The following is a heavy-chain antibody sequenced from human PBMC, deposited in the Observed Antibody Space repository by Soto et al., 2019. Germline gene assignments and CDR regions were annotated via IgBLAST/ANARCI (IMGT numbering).Heavy chain of an antibody. D-gene: IGHD5-12*01. Sequence: SETLSLTCTVSGGSISDDTYYWGWIRQPPGKGLEWIGSIYYSGTSSYNPSLESRVTMSVDTSKKQLSLRLRSDDTALYYCAREVVDIVATMLGAGSRWFAPWGQGTLVTVSS. CDR3: AREVVDIVATMLGAGSRWFAP. V-gene: IGHV4-39*02. CDR1: GGSISDDTYY. CDR2: IYYSGTS. J-gene: IGHJ5*02.